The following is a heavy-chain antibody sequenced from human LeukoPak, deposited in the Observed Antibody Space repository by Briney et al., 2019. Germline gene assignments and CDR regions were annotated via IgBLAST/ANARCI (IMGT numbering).Heavy chain of an antibody. D-gene: IGHD4-17*01. J-gene: IGHJ4*02. V-gene: IGHV1-18*01. Sequence: ASVKVSCKASGYTFTSYPISWVRQAPGQGLEWMGWITTYNGNTNYAQKLQGRVTMTTDTSTSTAYVDLRGLRSDDTAVYYCARGHDYGDYVGDFDYWGQGTLVTVSS. CDR1: GYTFTSYP. CDR2: ITTYNGNT. CDR3: ARGHDYGDYVGDFDY.